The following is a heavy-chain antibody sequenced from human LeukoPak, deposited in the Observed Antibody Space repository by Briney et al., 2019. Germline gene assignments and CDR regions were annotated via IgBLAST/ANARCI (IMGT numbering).Heavy chain of an antibody. Sequence: PGGSLRLSCAASGFTFSSYSMNWVRQAPGKGLEWVSYISSSSSTIYYADSVKGRFTISRDNAKNSLYLQMNSLRAEDTAVYYCARGRVGAMYYFDYWGQGTLVTFSS. J-gene: IGHJ4*02. D-gene: IGHD1-26*01. V-gene: IGHV3-48*01. CDR3: ARGRVGAMYYFDY. CDR1: GFTFSSYS. CDR2: ISSSSSTI.